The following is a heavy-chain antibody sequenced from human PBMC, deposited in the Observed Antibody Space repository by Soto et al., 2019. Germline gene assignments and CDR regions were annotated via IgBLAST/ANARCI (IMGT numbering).Heavy chain of an antibody. CDR3: ARDRGGGACFDY. Sequence: QVHLVQSGAEVKKPGSSVKVSCKTSGDTFSRYVITWVRQAPGQGLELMGTIIPIFGTTNYAQKFQGRVTITADESTSTVYMELSGLRSEDTAVYYCARDRGGGACFDYWGQGTLVTVSS. CDR1: GDTFSRYV. J-gene: IGHJ4*02. D-gene: IGHD2-21*02. CDR2: IIPIFGTT. V-gene: IGHV1-69*18.